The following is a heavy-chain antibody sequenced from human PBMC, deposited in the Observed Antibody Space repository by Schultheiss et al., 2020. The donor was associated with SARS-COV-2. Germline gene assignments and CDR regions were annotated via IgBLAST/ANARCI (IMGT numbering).Heavy chain of an antibody. D-gene: IGHD4-17*01. CDR1: GGSFSGYY. Sequence: SQTLSLTCAVYGGSFSGYYWSWIRQPPGKGLEWIGEINHSGSTNYNPSLKSRVTISVDTSKNQFSLKLSSVTAADTAVYYCARALYPTTTVTTRWFDPWGQGTVVTVSS. J-gene: IGHJ5*02. CDR3: ARALYPTTTVTTRWFDP. V-gene: IGHV4-34*01. CDR2: INHSGST.